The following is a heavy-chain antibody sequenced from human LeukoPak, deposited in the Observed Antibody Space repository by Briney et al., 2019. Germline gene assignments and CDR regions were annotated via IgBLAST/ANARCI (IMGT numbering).Heavy chain of an antibody. Sequence: GGSLRLSCAASGFTFSSYDMHWVRQPSGKGLEWVSAIGRGGDTYYTDSVKGRFTISRENAKTSLYLQMNSLRAGDTAVYYCTRGLVGELIQPLDYWGQGTLVTVSS. CDR3: TRGLVGELIQPLDY. J-gene: IGHJ4*02. CDR1: GFTFSSYD. D-gene: IGHD3-10*01. V-gene: IGHV3-13*04. CDR2: IGRGGDT.